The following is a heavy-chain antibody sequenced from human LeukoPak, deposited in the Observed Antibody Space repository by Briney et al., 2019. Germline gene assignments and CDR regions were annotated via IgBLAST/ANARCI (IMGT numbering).Heavy chain of an antibody. J-gene: IGHJ5*02. V-gene: IGHV1-69*13. CDR1: GGTFSSYA. CDR3: ARVPSQDIVVVTGTSSNWFDP. D-gene: IGHD2-21*02. CDR2: IIPIFGTA. Sequence: ASVKVSCKASGGTFSSYAISWVRQAPGQGLEWMGGIIPIFGTANYAQKLQGRVTITADESTSTAYMELSSLRSEDTAVYYCARVPSQDIVVVTGTSSNWFDPWGQGTLVTVSS.